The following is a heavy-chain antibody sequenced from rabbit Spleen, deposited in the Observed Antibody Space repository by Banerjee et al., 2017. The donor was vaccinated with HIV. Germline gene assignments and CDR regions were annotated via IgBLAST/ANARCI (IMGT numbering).Heavy chain of an antibody. CDR1: GFSFSSTYY. CDR3: AKKPWTLTSGSYNGNIDL. CDR2: ISDRSGRT. D-gene: IGHD1-1*01. V-gene: IGHV1S45*01. Sequence: QEQLVESGGGLVQPEGSLTLTCTASGFSFSSTYYMCWVRQAPGKGLEWIACISDRSGRTDYASWAKGRFTISKTSSTTVTLQMTSLTAADTATYFCAKKPWTLTSGSYNGNIDLWGPGTLVTVS. J-gene: IGHJ4*01.